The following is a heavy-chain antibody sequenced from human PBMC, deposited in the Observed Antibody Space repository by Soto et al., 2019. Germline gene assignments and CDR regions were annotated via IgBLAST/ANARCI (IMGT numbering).Heavy chain of an antibody. Sequence: PSETLSLTCTVSGGSISSGGYYWSWIRQHPGKGLEWIGYIYYSGSTYYNPSLKSRVTISVDTSKNQFSLKLSSVTAADTAVYYCARRILGATTGYFYYWGQGTLVTGS. CDR1: GGSISSGGYY. D-gene: IGHD1-26*01. CDR2: IYYSGST. V-gene: IGHV4-31*03. CDR3: ARRILGATTGYFYY. J-gene: IGHJ4*02.